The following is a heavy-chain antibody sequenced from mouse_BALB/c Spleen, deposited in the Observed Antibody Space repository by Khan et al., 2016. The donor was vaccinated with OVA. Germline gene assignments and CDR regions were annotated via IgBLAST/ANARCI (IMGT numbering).Heavy chain of an antibody. J-gene: IGHJ4*01. CDR2: INTYTGEP. CDR1: GHTFTNFG. V-gene: IGHV9-3-1*01. Sequence: VQLVESGPELKKPGETVKISCKASGHTFTNFGMNWVKQAPGKGLKWMGWINTYTGEPTYADDFNGRFAFSLEASASTAYLQINNLTNEDTATYFWARPPPFSYAMDNWGQGTSVTVSS. CDR3: ARPPPFSYAMDN.